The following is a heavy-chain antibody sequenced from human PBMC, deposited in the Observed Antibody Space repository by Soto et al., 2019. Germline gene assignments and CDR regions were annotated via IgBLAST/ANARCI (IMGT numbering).Heavy chain of an antibody. V-gene: IGHV3-23*01. D-gene: IGHD3-3*01. CDR1: GFNFNSYA. CDR3: AKDLELVMIFGFFDY. Sequence: EVQLLESGGGLVQPGGSLRLSCAASGFNFNSYAMSWVRQAPGKGLEWVSSISGGGDTSYYADSLKGRFTISRDNSKNTLYLQMNSLRVEDTALYYGAKDLELVMIFGFFDYWGQGSLVTVSS. CDR2: ISGGGDTS. J-gene: IGHJ4*02.